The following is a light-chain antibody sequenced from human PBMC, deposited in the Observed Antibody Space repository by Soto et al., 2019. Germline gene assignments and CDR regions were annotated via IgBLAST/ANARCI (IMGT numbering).Light chain of an antibody. J-gene: IGLJ2*01. CDR3: CSHPDAYTLV. CDR1: SSDIGGYYY. CDR2: DVT. Sequence: QSALTQPPSVSGSPGQSVTIYCTGTSSDIGGYYYVSWHQQHPGKAPKVIIFDVTKRPSGVPDRFSGSKSGNTASLTISGLQTEAEATYYFCSHPDAYTLVFGGGTKVTVL. V-gene: IGLV2-11*01.